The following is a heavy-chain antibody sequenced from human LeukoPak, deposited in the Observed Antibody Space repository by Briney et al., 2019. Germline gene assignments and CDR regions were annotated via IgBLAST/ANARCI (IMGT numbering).Heavy chain of an antibody. CDR2: INHSGST. J-gene: IGHJ4*02. Sequence: SETLSLTCTVSGGSISSYYWSWIRQPPGKGLEWIGEINHSGSTNYNPSLKSRVTISVDTSKNQFSLKLSSVTAADTAVYYCARGGSQWLLPFDYWGQGTLVTVSS. V-gene: IGHV4-34*01. D-gene: IGHD3-22*01. CDR3: ARGGSQWLLPFDY. CDR1: GGSISSYY.